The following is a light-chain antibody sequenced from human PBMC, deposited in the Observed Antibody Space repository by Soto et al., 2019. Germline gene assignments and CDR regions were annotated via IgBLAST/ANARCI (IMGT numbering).Light chain of an antibody. Sequence: DIQMTQSPSSLSASVGDRVTITCRASRGISNYLAWYQQRPGKVPKLLIYAASTLQSGVPSRFTGSGSGTDFTLTISSLQPEDVATYYCQKYNRAPYTFGQGTKLEIK. CDR1: RGISNY. CDR2: AAS. J-gene: IGKJ2*01. V-gene: IGKV1-27*01. CDR3: QKYNRAPYT.